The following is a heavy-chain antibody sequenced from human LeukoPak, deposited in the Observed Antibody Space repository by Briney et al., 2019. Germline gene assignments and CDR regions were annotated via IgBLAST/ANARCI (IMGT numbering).Heavy chain of an antibody. D-gene: IGHD2-15*01. CDR2: ISAYNGNT. Sequence: ASVKVSCKASGYTFTSYGISWVRQAPGQGLEWMGWISAYNGNTNYAQKLQGRVTMTTDTSTSTAYMELRSLRSDDTAVYYCASSVAATSNFDYWGQGTLVTVSS. CDR1: GYTFTSYG. CDR3: ASSVAATSNFDY. V-gene: IGHV1-18*01. J-gene: IGHJ4*02.